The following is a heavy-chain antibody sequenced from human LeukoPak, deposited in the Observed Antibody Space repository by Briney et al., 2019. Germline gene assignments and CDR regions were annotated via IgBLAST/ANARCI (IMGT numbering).Heavy chain of an antibody. J-gene: IGHJ4*02. CDR3: ARHARYFYYFDY. D-gene: IGHD1-14*01. Sequence: PSETLSLTCAVYGGSFSGYYWSWIRQPPGKGLGWIGEINHSGSTNYNPSLKSRVTISVDTSKNQFSLKLSSVTAADTAVYYCARHARYFYYFDYWGQGTLVIVSS. CDR1: GGSFSGYY. V-gene: IGHV4-34*01. CDR2: INHSGST.